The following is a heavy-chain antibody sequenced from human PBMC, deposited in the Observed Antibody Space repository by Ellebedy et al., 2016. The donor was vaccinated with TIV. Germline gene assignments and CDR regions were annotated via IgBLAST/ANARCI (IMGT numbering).Heavy chain of an antibody. CDR3: AREGYDILTGYSGAFDL. CDR1: GGSIGGHY. V-gene: IGHV4-59*11. CDR2: IYHTGNT. Sequence: SETLSLTCTVSGGSIGGHYWSWIRQPPGKGLEWIGYIYHTGNTNYSPSLKSRVTISMDTSKNQFSLHLSSVTAADTAVYYCAREGYDILTGYSGAFDLWGQGTMVTVSS. J-gene: IGHJ3*01. D-gene: IGHD3-9*01.